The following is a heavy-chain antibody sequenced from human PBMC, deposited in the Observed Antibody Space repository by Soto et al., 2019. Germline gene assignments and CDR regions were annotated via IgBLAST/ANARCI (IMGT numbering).Heavy chain of an antibody. Sequence: ASVKVSCKASGYTFTSYYMHWVRQAPGQGLEWMGIINPSGGSTSYAQKFQGRVTITRDTSTSTVYMELSSLRSEDTAVYYCARGRARTYYYDSSGYYWDWFDPWGQGTLVTVSS. CDR3: ARGRARTYYYDSSGYYWDWFDP. J-gene: IGHJ5*02. V-gene: IGHV1-46*01. CDR1: GYTFTSYY. CDR2: INPSGGST. D-gene: IGHD3-22*01.